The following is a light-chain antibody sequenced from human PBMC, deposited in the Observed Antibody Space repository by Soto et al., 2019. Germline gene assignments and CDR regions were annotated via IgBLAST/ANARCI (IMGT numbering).Light chain of an antibody. CDR2: AAS. Sequence: EIVSTQSPATLSLSPGERATLSCRASQSVSSYLAWYQQKPGQAPRLLIYAASNRATGIPARFSGSGSGTDFTLTISRLEPEDFAVYYCQQYVGLPPTFGQGTKVDIK. V-gene: IGKV3-11*01. CDR3: QQYVGLPPT. CDR1: QSVSSY. J-gene: IGKJ1*01.